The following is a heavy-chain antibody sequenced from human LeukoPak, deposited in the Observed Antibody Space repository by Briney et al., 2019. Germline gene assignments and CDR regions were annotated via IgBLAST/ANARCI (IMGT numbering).Heavy chain of an antibody. CDR3: ANSYGSGSYHLDY. Sequence: PGGSLGLSCAASGFTFSSYGMHWVRQAPGKGLEWVAFIWYDGSNKYYADSVKGRFTISRDNSKNTLYLQMNSLRAEDTAVYYCANSYGSGSYHLDYWGQGTLVTVSS. D-gene: IGHD3-10*01. CDR2: IWYDGSNK. V-gene: IGHV3-30*02. CDR1: GFTFSSYG. J-gene: IGHJ4*02.